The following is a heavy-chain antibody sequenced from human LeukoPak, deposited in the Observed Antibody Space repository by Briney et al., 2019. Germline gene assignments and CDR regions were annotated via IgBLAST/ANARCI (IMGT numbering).Heavy chain of an antibody. V-gene: IGHV3-7*01. CDR1: GFTFSSYW. J-gene: IGHJ4*02. CDR3: ARPGVLLWFGELLGRGGYFDY. CDR2: IKQDGSEK. Sequence: GGSLRLSCAASGFTFSSYWMSWVRQAPGKGLEWVANIKQDGSEKYYVDSVKGRFTISRDNAKNSLYLQMNSLRAEDTAVYYCARPGVLLWFGELLGRGGYFDYWGQGTLVTVSS. D-gene: IGHD3-10*01.